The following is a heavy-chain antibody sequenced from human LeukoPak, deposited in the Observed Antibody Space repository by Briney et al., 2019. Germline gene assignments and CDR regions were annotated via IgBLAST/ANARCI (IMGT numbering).Heavy chain of an antibody. V-gene: IGHV4-38-2*02. J-gene: IGHJ4*02. Sequence: SETLSLTCTVSGYSISSGYYWGWIRQPPGKGLEWIGSIYHSGSTYYNPSLKSRVTISVDTSKNQFSLKLSSVTAADTAVYYCATSIRILYYFDYWGQGTLVTVSS. D-gene: IGHD3-9*01. CDR3: ATSIRILYYFDY. CDR2: IYHSGST. CDR1: GYSISSGYY.